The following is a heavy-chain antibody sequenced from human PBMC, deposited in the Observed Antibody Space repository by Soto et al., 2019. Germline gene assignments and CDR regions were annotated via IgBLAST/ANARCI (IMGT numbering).Heavy chain of an antibody. CDR1: GDSFRDYY. CDR3: ARTRNRWFDS. J-gene: IGHJ5*01. V-gene: IGHV4-34*01. CDR2: INPSGRT. Sequence: SETLSLTCVVSGDSFRDYYLSWIRQSPGVGLEWIGEINPSGRTEYNPSLRGRVTLSVDTSKNQFSLTLSTMTAADTAVYYCARTRNRWFDSWGQGTLVTVSS. D-gene: IGHD1-1*01.